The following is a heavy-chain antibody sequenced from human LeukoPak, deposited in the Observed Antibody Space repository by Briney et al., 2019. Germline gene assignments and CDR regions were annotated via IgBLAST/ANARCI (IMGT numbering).Heavy chain of an antibody. J-gene: IGHJ6*03. V-gene: IGHV4-59*01. Sequence: PSETLSLTCTVSGGSISSYYWSWIRQPPGKGLEWIGYIYYSGSTNYNPSLKSRVTISVDTSKNQFSLKLSSVTAADTAVYYCARGVAGLTYYYYYYMDVWGKGTTVTISS. D-gene: IGHD6-19*01. CDR3: ARGVAGLTYYYYYYMDV. CDR2: IYYSGST. CDR1: GGSISSYY.